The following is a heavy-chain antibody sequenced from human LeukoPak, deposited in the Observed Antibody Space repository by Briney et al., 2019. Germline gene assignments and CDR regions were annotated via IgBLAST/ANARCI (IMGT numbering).Heavy chain of an antibody. CDR1: GFTFSSYA. J-gene: IGHJ4*02. Sequence: GRSLRLSCAASGFTFSSYAMHWVRQAPGKGLEWVAVISYDGSNKYCADSVKGRFTISRDNSKNTLYLQMYSLRAEDTAVYYCARYAHEDYFDYWGQGTLVTVSS. V-gene: IGHV3-30-3*01. D-gene: IGHD2-2*01. CDR2: ISYDGSNK. CDR3: ARYAHEDYFDY.